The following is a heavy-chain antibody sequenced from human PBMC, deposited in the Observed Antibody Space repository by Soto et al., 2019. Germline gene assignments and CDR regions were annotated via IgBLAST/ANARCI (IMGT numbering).Heavy chain of an antibody. V-gene: IGHV5-51*01. D-gene: IGHD1-26*01. Sequence: GESLQISCKGSGYSFTSYWIGCVRQMPGKGLEWMGSIYPGDSDTRYSPSFQGQVTISADKSISTAYLQWSSLKASDTAMYYCAISLFGGSYQLEYWGQGTLVTVS. J-gene: IGHJ4*02. CDR1: GYSFTSYW. CDR3: AISLFGGSYQLEY. CDR2: IYPGDSDT.